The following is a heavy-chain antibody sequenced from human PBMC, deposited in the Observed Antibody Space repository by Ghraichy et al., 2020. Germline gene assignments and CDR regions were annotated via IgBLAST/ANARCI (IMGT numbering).Heavy chain of an antibody. Sequence: GGSLRLSCVASGFTFSTYWMTWVWQAPGKGLEWVANIKQDGSDKNHVDSVKGRFTISRDNAKNSLYLQMNSLRVEDTAVYYCARDDTYRLDHWGQGALVTFS. D-gene: IGHD1-14*01. J-gene: IGHJ4*02. CDR3: ARDDTYRLDH. CDR2: IKQDGSDK. V-gene: IGHV3-7*03. CDR1: GFTFSTYW.